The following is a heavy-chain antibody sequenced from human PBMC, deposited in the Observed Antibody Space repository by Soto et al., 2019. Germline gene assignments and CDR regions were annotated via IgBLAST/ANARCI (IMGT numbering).Heavy chain of an antibody. J-gene: IGHJ4*02. Sequence: PGGSLRLSCAASGFIFGSYTMNWVRQAPGKGLVWVSRINNDGSSTSYADSVKGRFTISRDNAKNTLYLQMNSLRAEDTAVYYCARDPHYFYDSTGYYDYWGQGTLVTVSS. D-gene: IGHD3-22*01. V-gene: IGHV3-74*01. CDR2: INNDGSST. CDR1: GFIFGSYT. CDR3: ARDPHYFYDSTGYYDY.